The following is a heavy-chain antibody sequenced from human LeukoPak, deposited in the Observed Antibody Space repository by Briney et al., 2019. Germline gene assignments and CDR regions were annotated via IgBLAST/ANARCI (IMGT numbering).Heavy chain of an antibody. D-gene: IGHD5-18*01. J-gene: IGHJ4*02. CDR2: VFDSGRT. V-gene: IGHV4-59*11. CDR3: TTIKRGNIFGYFDF. CDR1: GGSMTTHH. Sequence: SETLCLTCTVSGGSMTTHHWNWVRQTPGKGLEWIGYVFDSGRTKENPSLKSRVTRSADTSKNQLSLRLSSVTAADTAVYYCTTIKRGNIFGYFDFWGQGILVTVSS.